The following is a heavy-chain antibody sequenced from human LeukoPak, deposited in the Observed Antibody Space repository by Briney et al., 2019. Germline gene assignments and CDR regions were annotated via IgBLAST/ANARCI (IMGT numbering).Heavy chain of an antibody. CDR3: AREGGPRVNWFDP. D-gene: IGHD3-16*01. CDR2: IYHSGTT. CDR1: GYSITSSSW. V-gene: IGHV4-28*03. J-gene: IGHJ5*02. Sequence: SETLSLTCAVSGYSITSSSWWGWIRQPPGKGLEWIGYIYHSGTTYYNPSLQSRVTMSVDTSKNQFSLKLSSVTAADTAVYYCAREGGPRVNWFDPWGQGTLVTVSS.